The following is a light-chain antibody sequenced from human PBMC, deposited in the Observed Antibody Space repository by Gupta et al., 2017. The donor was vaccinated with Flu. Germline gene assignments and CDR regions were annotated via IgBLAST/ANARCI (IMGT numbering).Light chain of an antibody. V-gene: IGKV3-11*01. CDR2: DAS. Sequence: EFVLTQSPATLSLSPGERATLSCRASQSVRTYVAWYQKKPGQAPRLLIYDASIRATGIPARFSGSGSGADFTLTISSLESEDSAVYYCPHRADWPGHSFGQGTKLEIK. CDR1: QSVRTY. CDR3: PHRADWPGHS. J-gene: IGKJ2*03.